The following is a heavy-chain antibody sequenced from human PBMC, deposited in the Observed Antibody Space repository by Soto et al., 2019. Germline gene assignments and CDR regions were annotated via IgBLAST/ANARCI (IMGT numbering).Heavy chain of an antibody. J-gene: IGHJ6*02. D-gene: IGHD3-9*01. V-gene: IGHV1-58*01. Sequence: QMQLVQSGPEVKKPGTSVKVSCKASGFTFTSSAVQWVRQARGQRLEWIGWIVVGSGNTNYAQKFQERVTITRDMSRSTAYMELSSLRSEDTAVYYCAAVDYDILTGYYYYYGMDVWGQGTTVTVSS. CDR1: GFTFTSSA. CDR3: AAVDYDILTGYYYYYGMDV. CDR2: IVVGSGNT.